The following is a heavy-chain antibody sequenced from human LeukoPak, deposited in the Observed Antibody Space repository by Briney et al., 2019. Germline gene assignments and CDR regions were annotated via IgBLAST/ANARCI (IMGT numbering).Heavy chain of an antibody. D-gene: IGHD3-10*01. CDR3: ARDLDYGSGSFSN. V-gene: IGHV1-2*02. CDR2: INPNSGGT. Sequence: ASVKVSCKASGYTFTGYYMHWVRQAPRQGLEWMGWINPNSGGTNYAQKFQGRVTMTTDTSISTAYLELNGLRSDDTAVYYCARDLDYGSGSFSNWGQGAIVTVSS. J-gene: IGHJ4*02. CDR1: GYTFTGYY.